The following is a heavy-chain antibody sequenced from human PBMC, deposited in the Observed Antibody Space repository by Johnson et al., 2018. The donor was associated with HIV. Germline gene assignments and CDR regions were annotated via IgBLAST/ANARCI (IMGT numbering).Heavy chain of an antibody. CDR3: ATNTVVRGIIITYHSFDI. J-gene: IGHJ3*02. Sequence: VQLVESGGGLVQPGGSLRLSCAASGFTFSSYAMSWVRQAPGKGLEWVSIIYSGGRTYYADSVKGRFTISRDNSKNTLYLQMNSLRADDTAVYYCATNTVVRGIIITYHSFDIWGQGTMVTVSS. CDR2: IYSGGRT. V-gene: IGHV3-66*02. D-gene: IGHD3-10*01. CDR1: GFTFSSYA.